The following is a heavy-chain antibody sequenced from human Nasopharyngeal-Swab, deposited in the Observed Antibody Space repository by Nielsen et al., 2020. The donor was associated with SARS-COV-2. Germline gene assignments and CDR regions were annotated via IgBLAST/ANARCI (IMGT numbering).Heavy chain of an antibody. CDR1: GYTFTSYY. J-gene: IGHJ4*02. CDR2: INPSGGGT. D-gene: IGHD3-22*01. V-gene: IGHV1-46*01. CDR3: ARRGDYYDSSGYMYYFDY. Sequence: ASVKVSCKASGYTFTSYYMHWVRQAPGQGLEWMGIINPSGGGTSYAQKFQGRVTMTRDTSTSTVYMELSSLRSEDTAVYYCARRGDYYDSSGYMYYFDYWGQGTLVTVSS.